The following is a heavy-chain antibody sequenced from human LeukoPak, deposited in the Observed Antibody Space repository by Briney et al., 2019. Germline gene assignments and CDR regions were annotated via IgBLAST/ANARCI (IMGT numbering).Heavy chain of an antibody. Sequence: SETLSLTCTVSGGSISSSNYYWGWIRQPPGRGLEWIGNVYYSGSAYYNPSLKSRVTISGDTSKNRYSLKLSSVTAADTAVYYCARTAGKGDYVGWFDPWGQGTLVTVSS. J-gene: IGHJ5*02. CDR1: GGSISSSNYY. V-gene: IGHV4-39*07. D-gene: IGHD4-17*01. CDR2: VYYSGSA. CDR3: ARTAGKGDYVGWFDP.